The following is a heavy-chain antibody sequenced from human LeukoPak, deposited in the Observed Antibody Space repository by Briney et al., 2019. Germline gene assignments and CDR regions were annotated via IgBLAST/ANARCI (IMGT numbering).Heavy chain of an antibody. Sequence: ETLSLTCAVYGGSFSGYYWSWIRQPPGKGLEWIGEINHSGSTNYNPSLKSRVTISVDTSKNQFSLKLSSVTAADTAVYYCARRVVRGVLYYYYYMDVWDKGTTVTISS. CDR3: ARRVVRGVLYYYYYMDV. J-gene: IGHJ6*03. V-gene: IGHV4-34*01. CDR1: GGSFSGYY. CDR2: INHSGST. D-gene: IGHD3-10*01.